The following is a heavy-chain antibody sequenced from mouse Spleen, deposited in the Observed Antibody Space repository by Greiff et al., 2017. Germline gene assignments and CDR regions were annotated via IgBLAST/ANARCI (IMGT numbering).Heavy chain of an antibody. CDR3: ARFGYYGSSNFDY. Sequence: VQLQQSGAELVRPGSSVKISCKASGYAFSSYWMNWVKQRPGQGLEWIGQIYPGDGDTNYNGKFKGKATLTADKSSSTAYMQLSSLTSEDSAVYFCARFGYYGSSNFDYWGQGTTLTVSS. V-gene: IGHV1-80*01. J-gene: IGHJ2*01. CDR2: IYPGDGDT. D-gene: IGHD1-1*01. CDR1: GYAFSSYW.